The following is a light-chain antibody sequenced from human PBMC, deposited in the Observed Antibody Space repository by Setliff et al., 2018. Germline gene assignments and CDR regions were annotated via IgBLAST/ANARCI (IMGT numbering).Light chain of an antibody. Sequence: QSVLTQPLSVSGSPGQSVTISCTGTSSDVGNYNYVSWYQQHPGKAPKLMISDVSQRPSGVPDRFSGSKSGNTASLTISGLQSEDEADYYCCSYAGSYVFGPGTKVTVL. V-gene: IGLV2-11*01. CDR3: CSYAGSYV. J-gene: IGLJ1*01. CDR2: DVS. CDR1: SSDVGNYNY.